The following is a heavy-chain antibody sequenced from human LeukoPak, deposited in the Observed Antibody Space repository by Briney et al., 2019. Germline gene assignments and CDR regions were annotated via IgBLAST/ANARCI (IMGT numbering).Heavy chain of an antibody. CDR1: GGSISSGGYY. Sequence: PSETLSLTCIVSGGSISSGGYYWSWIRQHPGKGLEWIGYIYYSGSTYYNPSLKSRVTISVDTSKNQFSLKLSSVTAADTAVYYCARPGTDGTFDYWGQGTLVTVSS. V-gene: IGHV4-31*03. J-gene: IGHJ4*02. CDR2: IYYSGST. D-gene: IGHD1-1*01. CDR3: ARPGTDGTFDY.